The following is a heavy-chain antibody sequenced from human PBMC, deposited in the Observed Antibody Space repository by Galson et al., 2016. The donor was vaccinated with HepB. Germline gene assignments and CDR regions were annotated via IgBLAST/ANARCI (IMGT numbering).Heavy chain of an antibody. V-gene: IGHV1-46*01. Sequence: SVKVSCKASGYTFTSYYMHWVRQAPGQGLEWMGIINPSGGSTSYAQKFQGRVTMTRDTSTSTAYMELSSLTSEHSAVYYCASGRGSSGWTPRYYFDYWGQGTLVTVSS. CDR1: GYTFTSYY. J-gene: IGHJ4*02. CDR3: ASGRGSSGWTPRYYFDY. D-gene: IGHD6-19*01. CDR2: INPSGGST.